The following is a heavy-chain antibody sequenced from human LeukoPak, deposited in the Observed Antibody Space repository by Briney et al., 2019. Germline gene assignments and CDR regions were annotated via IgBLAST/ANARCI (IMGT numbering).Heavy chain of an antibody. V-gene: IGHV4-38-2*01. CDR3: ARSYAHPVLRYFDWFADAFDI. D-gene: IGHD3-9*01. Sequence: SETLSLTCRVSDYYINNGYYWGWIRQPPGKGLEWIGSIYHSGNTYYNPSLKSRVTISVDTSKNQFSLKLSSVTAADTAVYYCARSYAHPVLRYFDWFADAFDIWGQGTMVTVSS. CDR2: IYHSGNT. CDR1: DYYINNGYY. J-gene: IGHJ3*02.